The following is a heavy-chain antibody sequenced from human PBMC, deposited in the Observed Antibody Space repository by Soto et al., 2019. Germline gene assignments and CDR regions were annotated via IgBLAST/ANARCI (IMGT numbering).Heavy chain of an antibody. D-gene: IGHD3-10*01. CDR1: GFTFSSYG. CDR3: ARDPGSGSYYNFKNWFDP. V-gene: IGHV3-33*01. Sequence: GGSLRLSCAASGFTFSSYGMHWVRQAPGKGLEWVAVIWYDGSNKYYADSVKGRFTISRDNSKNTLYLQMNSLRAEDTAVYYCARDPGSGSYYNFKNWFDPWGQGTLVTVSS. J-gene: IGHJ5*02. CDR2: IWYDGSNK.